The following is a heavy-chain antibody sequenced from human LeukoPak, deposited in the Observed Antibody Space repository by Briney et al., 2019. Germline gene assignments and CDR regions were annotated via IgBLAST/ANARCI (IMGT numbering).Heavy chain of an antibody. D-gene: IGHD2-21*01. CDR1: GFTVSRNYY. V-gene: IGHV3-21*01. J-gene: IGHJ3*02. CDR3: ARSLIADGAFDI. CDR2: ISSSGSYI. Sequence: GGSLRLSCAASGFTVSRNYYMNWVRHAPGEGLEWVSDISSSGSYIDYADSVKGRFTISRDNAKNSLFLQMNSLRAEDTAVYYCARSLIADGAFDIWGQGTMVTVSS.